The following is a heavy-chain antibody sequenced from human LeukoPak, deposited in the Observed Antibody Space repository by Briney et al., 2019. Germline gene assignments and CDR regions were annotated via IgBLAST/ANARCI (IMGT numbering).Heavy chain of an antibody. V-gene: IGHV4-30-2*01. Sequence: SETLSLTCAVSGGSISSGGYSWSWIRQPPGKGLEWIGYIYHSGSTYYNPSLKSRVTISVDRSKNQFSLKLSSVTAADTAVYYCAREESSSWSGDNWFDPWGQGTLVTVSS. D-gene: IGHD6-13*01. CDR3: AREESSSWSGDNWFDP. CDR1: GGSISSGGYS. CDR2: IYHSGST. J-gene: IGHJ5*02.